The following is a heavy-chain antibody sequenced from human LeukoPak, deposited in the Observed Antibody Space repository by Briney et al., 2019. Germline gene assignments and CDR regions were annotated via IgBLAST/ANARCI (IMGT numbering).Heavy chain of an antibody. Sequence: ASVKVSCKASGYTFTSYYMHWVRQAPGQGLEWMGIINPSGGSTSYAQKFQGRVTMTRDTSTSTVYMELSSLRSEDTAVYYCARDCSPGLNYYYYMDVWGKGTTVTVSS. CDR3: ARDCSPGLNYYYYMDV. CDR2: INPSGGST. D-gene: IGHD2-8*02. J-gene: IGHJ6*03. V-gene: IGHV1-46*01. CDR1: GYTFTSYY.